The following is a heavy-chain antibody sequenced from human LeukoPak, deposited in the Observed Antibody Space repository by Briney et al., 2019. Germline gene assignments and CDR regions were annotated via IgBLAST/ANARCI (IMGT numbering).Heavy chain of an antibody. CDR2: IYYSGST. Sequence: PSETLSLTCTVSGGSISSSSYYWGWIRQPPGKGLEWIGSIYYSGSTYYNPSLKSRVTISVDTSKNQFSLKLSSVTAADTAVYYCAKLSITMIVGCWGQGTLVTVSS. V-gene: IGHV4-39*01. CDR3: AKLSITMIVGC. J-gene: IGHJ4*02. CDR1: GGSISSSSYY. D-gene: IGHD3-22*01.